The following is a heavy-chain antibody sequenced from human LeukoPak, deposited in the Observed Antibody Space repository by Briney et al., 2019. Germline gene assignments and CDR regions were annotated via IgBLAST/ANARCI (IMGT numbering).Heavy chain of an antibody. D-gene: IGHD5-12*01. J-gene: IGHJ4*02. CDR3: ARDSPTWISYFDY. CDR2: IYSGGIT. Sequence: GGSLRLSCAASGFTVSSNYMSWVRQAPGKGLEWVSVIYSGGITYYADSVKGRFTISRDNSKNTLYLQMNSLRAEDTAVYYCARDSPTWISYFDYWGQGTLVTVSS. V-gene: IGHV3-53*01. CDR1: GFTVSSNY.